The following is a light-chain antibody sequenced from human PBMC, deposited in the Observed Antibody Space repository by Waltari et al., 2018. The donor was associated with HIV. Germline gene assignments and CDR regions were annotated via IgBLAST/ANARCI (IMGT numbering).Light chain of an antibody. CDR3: QVWDGDSNHVV. Sequence: SYMLTQPPSVSVAPGETDRITCEGDNIGSRSVQWYQQKAGQAPVLVIYYDIDRPSGIPERFSGSNSDNTATLTISRVEAGDEADYYCQVWDGDSNHVVFGGGTKLTVL. CDR2: YDI. V-gene: IGLV3-21*04. J-gene: IGLJ2*01. CDR1: NIGSRS.